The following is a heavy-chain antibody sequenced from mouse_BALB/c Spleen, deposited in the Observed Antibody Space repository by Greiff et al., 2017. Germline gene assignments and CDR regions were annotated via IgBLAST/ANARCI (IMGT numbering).Heavy chain of an antibody. J-gene: IGHJ2*01. CDR1: GFTFTDYY. V-gene: IGHV7-3*02. Sequence: EVKVVESGGGLVQPGGSLRLSCATSGFTFTDYYMSWVRQPPGKALEWLGFIRNKANGYTTEYSASVKGRFTISRDNSQSILYLQMNTLRAEDSATYYCARDSFYFDYWGQGTTLTVSS. CDR3: ARDSFYFDY. CDR2: IRNKANGYTT.